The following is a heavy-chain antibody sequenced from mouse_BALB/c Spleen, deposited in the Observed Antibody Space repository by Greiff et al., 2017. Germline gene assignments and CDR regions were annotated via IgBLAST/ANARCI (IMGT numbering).Heavy chain of an antibody. Sequence: QVQLQQPGAELVKPGASVKMSCKASGYTFTSYNMHWVKQTPGQGLEWIGAIYPGNGDTSYNQKFKGKATLTADKSSSTAYMQLSSLTSEDSAVYYCARLGDGYQYYAMDYWGQGTSVTVSS. CDR1: GYTFTSYN. J-gene: IGHJ4*01. CDR3: ARLGDGYQYYAMDY. D-gene: IGHD2-3*01. V-gene: IGHV1-12*01. CDR2: IYPGNGDT.